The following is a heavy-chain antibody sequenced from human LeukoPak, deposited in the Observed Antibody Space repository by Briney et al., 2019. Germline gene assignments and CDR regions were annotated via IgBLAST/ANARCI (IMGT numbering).Heavy chain of an antibody. CDR1: AGSISSSSYY. D-gene: IGHD4-23*01. Sequence: PSETLSLTCTVSAGSISSSSYYRGWIRQPPGKGLERIGTINYSGSTYYNPSLKSRVTISVDTSKNQISLKPNSVTAADTAVYYCARHGNLLSPFGYWGQGTLVTVSS. CDR2: INYSGST. V-gene: IGHV4-39*01. CDR3: ARHGNLLSPFGY. J-gene: IGHJ4*02.